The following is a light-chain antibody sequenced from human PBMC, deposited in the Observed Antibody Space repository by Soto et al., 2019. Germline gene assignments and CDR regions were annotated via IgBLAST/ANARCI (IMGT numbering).Light chain of an antibody. V-gene: IGKV3-20*01. CDR2: GAS. CDR1: QSVSSSY. CDR3: QQHGSSSLT. J-gene: IGKJ4*01. Sequence: EILLTQFPVTLSLSPGERATLSWGASQSVSSSYLAWYHQKPDQAPRLLIYGASSRATGIPDRFTGSGSGTDFALTISRLEPEDFAVYFCQQHGSSSLTFGGGTKVDIK.